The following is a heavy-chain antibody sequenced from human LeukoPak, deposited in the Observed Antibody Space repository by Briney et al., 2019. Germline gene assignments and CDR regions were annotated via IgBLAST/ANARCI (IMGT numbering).Heavy chain of an antibody. D-gene: IGHD6-19*01. V-gene: IGHV3-74*01. J-gene: IGHJ4*02. CDR3: ATKQWLAPPPDS. Sequence: AGGSLRLSCAASGFTFSKYWMLCVRQAPGKGLKSVSRINTDGTVTTYADSVKGRFNVSRDNADNTMFLQMNSVRDEDTAVYYCATKQWLAPPPDSWGQGTPVTVSS. CDR2: INTDGTVT. CDR1: GFTFSKYW.